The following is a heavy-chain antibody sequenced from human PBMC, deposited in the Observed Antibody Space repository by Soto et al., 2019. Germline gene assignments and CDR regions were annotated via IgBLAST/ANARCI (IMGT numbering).Heavy chain of an antibody. CDR3: ARAVPAAKGWFDS. CDR2: IWFDGSKE. J-gene: IGHJ5*01. Sequence: QVELVESGGGVVQPGGSLRLSCAASGFTFSSYGMHWVRQAPGTGLEWVAVIWFDGSKEFYAASVEGRFTISRDNSKNMVYLEMNSPRDVDTAVYYCARAVPAAKGWFDSWGQGTLVTVSS. D-gene: IGHD2-2*01. CDR1: GFTFSSYG. V-gene: IGHV3-33*01.